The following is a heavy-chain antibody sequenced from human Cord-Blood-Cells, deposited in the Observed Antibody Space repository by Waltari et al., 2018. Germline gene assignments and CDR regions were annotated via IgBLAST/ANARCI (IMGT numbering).Heavy chain of an antibody. D-gene: IGHD4-17*01. CDR1: GRTFSSYA. V-gene: IGHV1-69*01. Sequence: QVQLVQSGAEVKKPGSSVKVSCKASGRTFSSYAISWVRQAPGQGREWVGGIIPIFGTANYAQKFQGRVTITADESTSTAYMELSSLRSEDTAVYYCARFPTRGYGGKGYWYFDLWGRGTLVTVSS. J-gene: IGHJ2*01. CDR3: ARFPTRGYGGKGYWYFDL. CDR2: IIPIFGTA.